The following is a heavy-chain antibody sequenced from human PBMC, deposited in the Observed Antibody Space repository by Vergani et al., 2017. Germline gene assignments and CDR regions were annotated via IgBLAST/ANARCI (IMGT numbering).Heavy chain of an antibody. CDR2: IKSKTDGGTT. CDR3: TTDVGGYYYDSSGYYY. J-gene: IGHJ4*02. D-gene: IGHD3-22*01. Sequence: EVQLVESGGGLVKPGGSLRLSCAASGFTFSNAWMNWVRQAPGKGLEGVGRIKSKTDGGTTDYAAPVKGRFTISRDDSKNTLYLQMNSLKTEDTAVYYCTTDVGGYYYDSSGYYYWGQGTLVTVSS. V-gene: IGHV3-15*07. CDR1: GFTFSNAW.